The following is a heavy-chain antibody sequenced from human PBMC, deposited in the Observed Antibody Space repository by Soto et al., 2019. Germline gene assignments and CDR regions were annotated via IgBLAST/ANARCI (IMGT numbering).Heavy chain of an antibody. CDR3: ATDHGGGGLTLEY. V-gene: IGHV3-11*01. J-gene: IGHJ4*02. D-gene: IGHD3-16*01. CDR1: GLIFSDYY. Sequence: QVHLEESGGGLVKPGASLRLSCTASGLIFSDYYMSWIRQAPGKGLEWVSDISNSGRITHHADSVEGRFTISRDNAKDSLYLQINSLRPEDSAIYYCATDHGGGGLTLEYWGQGTLVTVSS. CDR2: ISNSGRIT.